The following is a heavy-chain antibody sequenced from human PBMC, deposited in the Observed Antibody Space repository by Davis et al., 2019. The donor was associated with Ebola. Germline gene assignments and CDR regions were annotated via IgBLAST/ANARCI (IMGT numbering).Heavy chain of an antibody. CDR1: GFTFASSW. J-gene: IGHJ5*02. CDR2: ISSDGTDK. Sequence: PGGSLRLSCVTSGFTFASSWMTWVREAPGKGLEGVATISSDGTDKYYVGSVWGRFTIYRDNAKNSLYLQMNSLRAEDTALYYCADLDVISPWGQGTLVTVPS. V-gene: IGHV3-7*01. D-gene: IGHD3-3*01. CDR3: ADLDVISP.